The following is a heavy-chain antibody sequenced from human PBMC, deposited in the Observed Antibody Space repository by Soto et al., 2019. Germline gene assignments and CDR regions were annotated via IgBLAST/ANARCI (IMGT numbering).Heavy chain of an antibody. CDR1: GYTFTSYG. D-gene: IGHD6-6*01. Sequence: ASVKVSCKASGYTFTSYGISWVRQAPGQGLEWMGWISAYNGNTNYAQKLQGRVTMSVDTSKNQFSLKLSSVTAADTAVYYCARHSSSYYYMDVWGKGTTVTVSS. CDR2: ISAYNGNT. CDR3: ARHSSSYYYMDV. J-gene: IGHJ6*03. V-gene: IGHV1-18*01.